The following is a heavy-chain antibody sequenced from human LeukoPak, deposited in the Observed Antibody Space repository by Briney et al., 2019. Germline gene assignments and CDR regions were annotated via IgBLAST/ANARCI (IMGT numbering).Heavy chain of an antibody. CDR2: ISSSSSYI. CDR1: GFTFSSYS. D-gene: IGHD6-13*01. Sequence: GGSLRLSCAASGFTFSSYSMNWVRQAPGKGLEWVSSISSSSSYIYYADSVKGRFTISRDNAKNSLYLQMNSLRAEDTAVYYCARAPGYSSSWYDWFDPXGQGXXVTV. J-gene: IGHJ5*02. V-gene: IGHV3-21*01. CDR3: ARAPGYSSSWYDWFDP.